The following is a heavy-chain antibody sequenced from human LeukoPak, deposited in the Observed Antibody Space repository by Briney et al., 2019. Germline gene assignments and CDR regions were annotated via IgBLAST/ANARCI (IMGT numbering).Heavy chain of an antibody. CDR2: IIPIFGTA. V-gene: IGHV1-69*05. Sequence: ASVKVSCKASGGTLSSYAISWVRQAPGQGLEWMGRIIPIFGTANYAQKFQGRVTITTDESTSTAYMELSSLRSEDTAVYYCAIGPAEIRSGWYYYYYYMDVWGKGTTVTVSS. J-gene: IGHJ6*03. CDR3: AIGPAEIRSGWYYYYYYMDV. CDR1: GGTLSSYA. D-gene: IGHD6-19*01.